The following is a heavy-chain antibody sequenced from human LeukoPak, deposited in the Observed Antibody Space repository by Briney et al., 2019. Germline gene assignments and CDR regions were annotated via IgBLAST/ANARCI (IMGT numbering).Heavy chain of an antibody. Sequence: AGGSLRLSCAASGFTFSSYWMSWVRQAPGKGLEWVANIKQDGSEKYYVDSVKGRFTISRDNAKNSLYLQMNSLRAEDTAVYYCARDGTYYYDSSGYYSGQGTLVTVSS. CDR2: IKQDGSEK. V-gene: IGHV3-7*01. CDR3: ARDGTYYYDSSGYY. D-gene: IGHD3-22*01. CDR1: GFTFSSYW. J-gene: IGHJ4*02.